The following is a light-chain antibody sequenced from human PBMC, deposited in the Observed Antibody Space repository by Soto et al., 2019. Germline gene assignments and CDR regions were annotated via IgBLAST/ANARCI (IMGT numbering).Light chain of an antibody. J-gene: IGKJ1*01. Sequence: DIQMTQSPSTLSASVGDRVTITCRASQSSVRWMAWYQQKPGKAPKLLIYEASSLETGVPSRFSGSRSGTEFTLTISSLQPDDVATYYCQHYHSYSWTFGQGTKVDIK. CDR3: QHYHSYSWT. V-gene: IGKV1-5*01. CDR1: QSSVRW. CDR2: EAS.